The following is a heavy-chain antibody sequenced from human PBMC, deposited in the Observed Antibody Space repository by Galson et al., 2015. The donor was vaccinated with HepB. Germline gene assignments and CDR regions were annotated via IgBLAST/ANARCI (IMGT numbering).Heavy chain of an antibody. Sequence: SLRLSCAASGFTFSSYSMNWVRQAPGKGLEWVSSISSSSSYIYYADSVKGRFTISRDNAKNSLYLQMNSLRAEDTAVYYCARDRAYSSSWSYYYYYYGMDVWGQGTTVTVSS. J-gene: IGHJ6*02. CDR2: ISSSSSYI. V-gene: IGHV3-21*01. D-gene: IGHD6-13*01. CDR3: ARDRAYSSSWSYYYYYYGMDV. CDR1: GFTFSSYS.